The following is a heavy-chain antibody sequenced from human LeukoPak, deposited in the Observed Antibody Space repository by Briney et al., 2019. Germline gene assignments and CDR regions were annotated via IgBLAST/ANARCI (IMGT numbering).Heavy chain of an antibody. CDR1: GFTFSNSA. D-gene: IGHD6-19*01. CDR3: AKGIYSSGWSYFDY. J-gene: IGHJ4*01. V-gene: IGHV3-23*01. CDR2: LSGSGINT. Sequence: PGGSLRLSCAASGFTFSNSAMSWVRQAPGKGVEGVSTLSGSGINTYYADSVRGRFTISRDNSKNTLYLPMNSLRAEDTAVYYCAKGIYSSGWSYFDYWGHGTLVTLSS.